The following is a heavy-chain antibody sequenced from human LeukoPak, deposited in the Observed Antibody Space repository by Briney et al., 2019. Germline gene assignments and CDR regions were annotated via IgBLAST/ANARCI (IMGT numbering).Heavy chain of an antibody. J-gene: IGHJ4*02. CDR3: ARARWLQLGGDY. CDR2: INPNSGGT. CDR1: GYTFTGYY. V-gene: IGHV1-2*02. Sequence: ASVKVSCKASGYTFTGYYMHWVQQAPGQGLEWMGWINPNSGGTNYAQKFQGRVTMTRDTSISTAYMELSRLRSDDTAVYYCARARWLQLGGDYWGQGTLVTVSS. D-gene: IGHD5-24*01.